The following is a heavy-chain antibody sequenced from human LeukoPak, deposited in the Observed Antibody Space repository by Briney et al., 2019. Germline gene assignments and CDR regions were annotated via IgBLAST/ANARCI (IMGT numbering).Heavy chain of an antibody. Sequence: GGSLRLSCAAPGLTFSSYWMHWVRQVPGKGLLWVARINNDGSYTNYADSVNGRFTLSRHNAENTLYLQMNSLIAEDTAIYYCAIFGGDWALALWGQGSLVTVS. CDR1: GLTFSSYW. V-gene: IGHV3-74*01. CDR3: AIFGGDWALAL. J-gene: IGHJ4*02. D-gene: IGHD3-10*01. CDR2: INNDGSYT.